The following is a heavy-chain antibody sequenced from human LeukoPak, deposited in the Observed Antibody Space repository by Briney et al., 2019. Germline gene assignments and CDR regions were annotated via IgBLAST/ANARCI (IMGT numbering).Heavy chain of an antibody. Sequence: VRQAPGKGLEWVSGINWNGGSTGYADSVKGRFTISRDNAKNSLYLQMNSLRAEDTALYYCARAGYSGSYQEYWGQGTLVTVSS. CDR3: ARAGYSGSYQEY. CDR2: INWNGGST. D-gene: IGHD1-26*01. J-gene: IGHJ4*02. V-gene: IGHV3-20*03.